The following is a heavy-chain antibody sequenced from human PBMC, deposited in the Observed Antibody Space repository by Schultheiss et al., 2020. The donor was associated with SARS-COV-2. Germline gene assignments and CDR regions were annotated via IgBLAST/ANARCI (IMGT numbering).Heavy chain of an antibody. CDR3: AKVKHGYYYYYGMDV. V-gene: IGHV3-23*01. D-gene: IGHD5-24*01. CDR1: GFTFSSYW. Sequence: GGSLRLSCAASGFTFSSYWMHWVRQAPGKGLEWVSAISGSGGSTYYADSVKGRFTISRDNSKNTLYLQMNSLRAEDTAVYYCAKVKHGYYYYYGMDVWGQGTTVTVSS. CDR2: ISGSGGST. J-gene: IGHJ6*02.